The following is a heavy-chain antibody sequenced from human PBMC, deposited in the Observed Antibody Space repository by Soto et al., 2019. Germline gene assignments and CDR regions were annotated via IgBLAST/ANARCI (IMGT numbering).Heavy chain of an antibody. CDR2: ITTAGDT. CDR3: ARELHGGSYGMDV. V-gene: IGHV3-13*01. Sequence: HPGGSLRLSCAASGFTFSNYDMHWVRQVTGKGLEWVSGITTAGDTYYPGSVKGRFTISREKAKNSLYLQMNSLSAGDTAVYYCARELHGGSYGMDVWGQGTTVTVS. CDR1: GFTFSNYD. J-gene: IGHJ6*02.